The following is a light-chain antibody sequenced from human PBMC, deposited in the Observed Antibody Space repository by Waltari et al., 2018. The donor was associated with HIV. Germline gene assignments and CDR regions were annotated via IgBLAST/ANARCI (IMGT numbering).Light chain of an antibody. CDR2: EVS. J-gene: IGLJ3*02. CDR1: NSDIGSYDL. CDR3: CSYTSAATWV. V-gene: IGLV2-14*01. Sequence: QSALTQHASVSGSRGQSITISCTGTNSDIGSYDLVSWYQQHPGDAPKLIIYEVSYRPSGVSDRFSGSKSINAASLTISGLQADDEADYYCCSYTSAATWVFGGGTKVTVL.